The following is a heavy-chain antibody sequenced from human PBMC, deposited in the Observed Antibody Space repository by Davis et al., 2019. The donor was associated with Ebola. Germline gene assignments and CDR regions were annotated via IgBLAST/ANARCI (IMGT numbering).Heavy chain of an antibody. CDR1: GYTFTGSY. CDR2: INPNTGGT. CDR3: ARESDAVGASTTDDAFDG. Sequence: ASVKVSCKASGYTFTGSYIHWVRQAPGQRLEWLGWINPNTGGTTYAQKFQGRVTMTRDTSISTAYMDLRRLTSDDTAVYFWARESDAVGASTTDDAFDGWGQGTMFTVSS. D-gene: IGHD1-26*01. J-gene: IGHJ3*01. V-gene: IGHV1-2*02.